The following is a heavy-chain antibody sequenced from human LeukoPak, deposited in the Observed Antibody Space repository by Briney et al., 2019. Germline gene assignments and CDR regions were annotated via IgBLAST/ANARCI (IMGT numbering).Heavy chain of an antibody. CDR1: RFIFSSYS. J-gene: IGHJ4*02. Sequence: GGSLRLSCEASRFIFSSYSMNWVRQAPGKGLEWLSYISESSSHRYYADSVKGRFTISRDNAKNSLYLQMNSLRAEDTAVYYCARRYCSSTSCHVDYWGQGTLVTVSS. CDR3: ARRYCSSTSCHVDY. D-gene: IGHD2-2*01. V-gene: IGHV3-21*01. CDR2: ISESSSHR.